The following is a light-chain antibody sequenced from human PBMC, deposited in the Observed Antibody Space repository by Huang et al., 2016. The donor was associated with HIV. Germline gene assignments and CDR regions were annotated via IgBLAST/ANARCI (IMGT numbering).Light chain of an antibody. CDR2: GAS. CDR1: QSVSSN. V-gene: IGKV3-15*01. J-gene: IGKJ2*01. CDR3: QQYNNWPPYT. Sequence: EIVMTQSPATLSVSPGERATLSCRASQSVSSNFAWYQQKPGQAPRLLIYGASTRATGIPARFSGSASGTEFTLTISSLQSEDFALYYCQQYNNWPPYTFGQGTKLEIK.